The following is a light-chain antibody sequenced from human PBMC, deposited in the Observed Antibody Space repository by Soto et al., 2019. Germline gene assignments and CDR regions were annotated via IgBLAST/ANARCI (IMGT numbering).Light chain of an antibody. CDR3: AAWDDIVNGFV. Sequence: QPVLTQPPSASGTPGQRVTISCSGSSSNVGTNNVHWYQQLPGTAPKLLIYRNNQRPSGVPDRFSGSKSGTSASLAISGLRSEDEASYYCAAWDDIVNGFVFGTGTKVTVL. CDR1: SSNVGTNN. CDR2: RNN. J-gene: IGLJ1*01. V-gene: IGLV1-47*01.